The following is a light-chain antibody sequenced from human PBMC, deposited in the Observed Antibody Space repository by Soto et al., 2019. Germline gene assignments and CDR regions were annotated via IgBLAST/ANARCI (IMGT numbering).Light chain of an antibody. CDR2: LGS. V-gene: IGKV2-28*01. CDR1: QSPRHRNGTNY. Sequence: DIVMTQSPLSLPVPPEDPPSISCRFIQSPRHRNGTNYLDWYLQKPGQSPQLLIFLGSNRASGVPDRFSGSGSDTDFTLKISRVEAEDVGVYYCMQATQNPPWTFGQGTKVEIK. CDR3: MQATQNPPWT. J-gene: IGKJ1*01.